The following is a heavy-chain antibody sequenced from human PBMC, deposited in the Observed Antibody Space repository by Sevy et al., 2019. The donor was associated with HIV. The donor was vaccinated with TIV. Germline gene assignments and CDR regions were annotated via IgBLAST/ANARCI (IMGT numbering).Heavy chain of an antibody. CDR2: IKQDGSEK. J-gene: IGHJ4*02. CDR3: AREEDYYGSGSPFDY. CDR1: GFTFSSYW. V-gene: IGHV3-7*01. D-gene: IGHD3-10*01. Sequence: GGSLRLSCAASGFTFSSYWMSWVRQAPGKGLEWVANIKQDGSEKYYVGSVKGRFTISRDNAKNSLYLQMNSLRAEDTAVYYCAREEDYYGSGSPFDYWGQGTLVTVSS.